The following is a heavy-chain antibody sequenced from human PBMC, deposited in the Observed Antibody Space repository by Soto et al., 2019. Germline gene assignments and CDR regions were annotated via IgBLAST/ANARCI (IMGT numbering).Heavy chain of an antibody. CDR2: IYSIGST. CDR3: RRSSRYSTDV. V-gene: IGHV4-39*01. Sequence: QLQLQESGPGLVKPSETLSLTCTVSGGSISSSSYWGWIRQPPGKGLEWIGSIYSIGSTYYNPSLKSRVPISVDTSKNQIPLNLSSVTAADTAVYYCRRSSRYSTDVWGQGTTVTVSS. J-gene: IGHJ6*02. D-gene: IGHD6-13*01. CDR1: GGSISSSSY.